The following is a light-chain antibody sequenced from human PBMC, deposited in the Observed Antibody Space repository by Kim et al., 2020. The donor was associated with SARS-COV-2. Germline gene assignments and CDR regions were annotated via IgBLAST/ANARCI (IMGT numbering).Light chain of an antibody. CDR1: QSISSY. CDR2: GAS. V-gene: IGKV1-39*01. J-gene: IGKJ5*01. CDR3: QQSYSTPIT. Sequence: DIQITQSPSSLSTSVGDRVTITCRASQSISSYLNWYQQKPGKAPKLLIYGASSFQSGVPSRFSGSGSGTDFILTISSLQPEDFATYYCQQSYSTPITFGQGTRLEIK.